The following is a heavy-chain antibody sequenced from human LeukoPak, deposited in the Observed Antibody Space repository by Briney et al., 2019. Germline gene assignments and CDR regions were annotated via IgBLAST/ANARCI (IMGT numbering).Heavy chain of an antibody. D-gene: IGHD3-10*01. J-gene: IGHJ6*02. CDR1: GFTFSSYW. CDR3: AKDRQGSGSSGSHYYYIMDV. CDR2: ISSSGTGT. Sequence: PGGSLRLSCAASGFTFSSYWMHWVRQAPGKGLEWVSVISSSGTGTDYADSVKGRLTISRDNSKNTLYLRMNSLRAEDTAVYWCAKDRQGSGSSGSHYYYIMDVWGQGTTVTVSS. V-gene: IGHV3-23*01.